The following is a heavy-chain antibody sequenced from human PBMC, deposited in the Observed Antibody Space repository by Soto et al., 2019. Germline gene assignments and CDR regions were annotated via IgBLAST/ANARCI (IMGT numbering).Heavy chain of an antibody. CDR2: IWYDGSNK. CDR1: GFTFSSYG. CDR3: AREHYNWNYYFDY. V-gene: IGHV3-33*01. J-gene: IGHJ4*02. Sequence: GGSLRLSCAASGFTFSSYGMHWVRQAPGKGLEWVAVIWYDGSNKYYADSVKGRFTISRDNSKNTLYLRMNSLRAEDTAVYYCAREHYNWNYYFDYWGQGTLVTVSS. D-gene: IGHD1-7*01.